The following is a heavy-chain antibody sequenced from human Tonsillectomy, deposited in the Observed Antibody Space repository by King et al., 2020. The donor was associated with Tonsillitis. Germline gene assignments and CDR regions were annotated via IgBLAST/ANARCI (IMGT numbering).Heavy chain of an antibody. J-gene: IGHJ4*02. D-gene: IGHD6-13*01. CDR2: INHSGST. V-gene: IGHV4-34*01. CDR3: ARHDAYSTRPFDY. Sequence: QVQLQQWGAGLLKPSETLSLTCAVYGGSFSGYYWSWIRQPPGKGLEWTGEINHSGSTNYNPSLKSRVTISVDTSKNQFSLKLSSVTAADTAVYYCARHDAYSTRPFDYWGQGTLVTVSS. CDR1: GGSFSGYY.